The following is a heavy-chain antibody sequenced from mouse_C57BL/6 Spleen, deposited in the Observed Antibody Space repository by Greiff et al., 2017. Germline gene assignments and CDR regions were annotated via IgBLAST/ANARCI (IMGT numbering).Heavy chain of an antibody. D-gene: IGHD1-1*01. J-gene: IGHJ3*01. CDR1: GYTFTSYW. V-gene: IGHV1-52*01. CDR2: IDPSDSET. CDR3: ATGSSSAWFAY. Sequence: VQLQQPGAELVRPGSSVKLSCKASGYTFTSYWMHWVNQRPIQGLEWIGNIDPSDSETHYNQKFKDKATLTVDKSSSTAYMQLSSLTSEDSAVYYCATGSSSAWFAYWGQGTLVTVSA.